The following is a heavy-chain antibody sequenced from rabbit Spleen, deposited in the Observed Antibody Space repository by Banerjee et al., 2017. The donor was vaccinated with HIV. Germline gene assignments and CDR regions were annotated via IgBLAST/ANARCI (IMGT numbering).Heavy chain of an antibody. CDR3: VREVAGKFGL. CDR1: GFSFSNKAV. Sequence: QDQLEESGGDLVKPEGSLKLSCTASGFSFSNKAVMCWVRQAPGRGLEWIACIDGGVSGNSYYATWAKGRFTISSHNAQNTLYLQLNSLTAADTATYFCVREVAGKFGLWGPGTLVTVS. J-gene: IGHJ4*01. V-gene: IGHV1S45*01. CDR2: IDGGVSGNS. D-gene: IGHD4-1*01.